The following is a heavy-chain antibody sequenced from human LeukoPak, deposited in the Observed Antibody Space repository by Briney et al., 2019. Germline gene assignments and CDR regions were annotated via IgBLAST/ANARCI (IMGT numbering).Heavy chain of an antibody. CDR2: ISYDGSNK. D-gene: IGHD2-8*01. J-gene: IGHJ3*02. CDR1: GFTFSSYA. Sequence: GGSLRLSCAASGFTFSSYAMHWVRQAPGKGLEWVAVISYDGSNKYYADSVKGRFTISRDNSKNTLYLQMNGLGAEDTAVYYCARDDARDGNGIDIWGQGTMVTVSS. CDR3: ARDDARDGNGIDI. V-gene: IGHV3-30*07.